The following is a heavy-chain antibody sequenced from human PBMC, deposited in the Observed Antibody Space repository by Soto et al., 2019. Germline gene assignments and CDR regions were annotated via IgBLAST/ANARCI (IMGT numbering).Heavy chain of an antibody. CDR3: AREAEYSGYPSPCFDY. J-gene: IGHJ4*02. CDR2: IIPIFGTA. V-gene: IGHV1-69*01. D-gene: IGHD5-12*01. Sequence: VKVSCKASGGTFSSYAISWVRQAPGQGLEWMGGIIPIFGTANYAQKFQGRVTITADESTSTAYMELSSLRSEDTAVYYCAREAEYSGYPSPCFDYWGQGTLVTVSS. CDR1: GGTFSSYA.